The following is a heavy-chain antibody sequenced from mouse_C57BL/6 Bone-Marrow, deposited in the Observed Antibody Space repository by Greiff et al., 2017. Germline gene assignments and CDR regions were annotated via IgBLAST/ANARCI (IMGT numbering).Heavy chain of an antibody. Sequence: QVQLQQPGAELVKPGASVKLSCKASGYTFTSYWMHWVKQRPGQGLEWIGMIHPNSGSTNYNAKFKSKATLTVDKSSSTAYMQLSSLTSEDSAVYYCARPGDPSYYFDYWGQGTTLTVSS. V-gene: IGHV1-64*01. J-gene: IGHJ2*01. CDR2: IHPNSGST. CDR1: GYTFTSYW. D-gene: IGHD3-3*01. CDR3: ARPGDPSYYFDY.